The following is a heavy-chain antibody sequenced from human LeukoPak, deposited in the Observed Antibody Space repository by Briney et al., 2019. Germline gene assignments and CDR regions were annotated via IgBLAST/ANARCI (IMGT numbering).Heavy chain of an antibody. V-gene: IGHV3-33*01. D-gene: IGHD1-26*01. Sequence: GGSLRLSCAASGFTFRSHGMHWVRQAPGKGLEWVAFIWYDGSNKYYTDSVKGRFTISRDNSKNTLYLQMNSLRAEDTAVYYCAGDRATSYFDYWGQGALVTVSS. J-gene: IGHJ4*02. CDR1: GFTFRSHG. CDR3: AGDRATSYFDY. CDR2: IWYDGSNK.